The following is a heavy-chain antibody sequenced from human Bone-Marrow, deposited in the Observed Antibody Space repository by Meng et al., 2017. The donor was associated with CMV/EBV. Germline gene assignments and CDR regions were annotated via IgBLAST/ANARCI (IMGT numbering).Heavy chain of an antibody. D-gene: IGHD3-10*01. CDR3: ARGMGPLVLCRRCFYGMDF. V-gene: IGHV1-69*05. CDR1: GGTFSSYA. J-gene: IGHJ6*02. Sequence: SVKVSCKASGGTFSSYAISWVRQAPGQGLEWMGGIIPIFGTANYAQKFQGRVTITTDESTSTAYMELSSLRSEDTAVYYCARGMGPLVLCRRCFYGMDFWGQGTMVTVSS. CDR2: IIPIFGTA.